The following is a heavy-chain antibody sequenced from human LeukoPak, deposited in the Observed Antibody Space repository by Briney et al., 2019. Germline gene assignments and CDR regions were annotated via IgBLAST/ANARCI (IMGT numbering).Heavy chain of an antibody. CDR3: VVITRGDAFDI. CDR1: GFTFSNAW. CDR2: IKSKTDGGTT. Sequence: GGSLRLSCAASGFTFSNAWMSWVRQAPGKGLEWVGRIKSKTDGGTTAYAAPGKGRFTISRDDSKNTLYLKMKSLKTEDTAVYYCVVITRGDAFDIWGQGTMVTVSS. V-gene: IGHV3-15*01. J-gene: IGHJ3*02. D-gene: IGHD3-22*01.